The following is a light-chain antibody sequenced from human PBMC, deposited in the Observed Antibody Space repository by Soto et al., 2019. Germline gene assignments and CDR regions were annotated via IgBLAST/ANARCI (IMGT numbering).Light chain of an antibody. CDR3: AAWDDSLNAVV. Sequence: QSVLTQPPSVSGTPGHKVSISCSGSTSNLGGNTVNWYQQLPGTAPKLLIYTNNQLPSGVPDRFSGSKSGTTASLAISGLRSEDEADFYCAAWDDSLNAVVFGVGAKLTVL. CDR2: TNN. V-gene: IGLV1-44*01. J-gene: IGLJ2*01. CDR1: TSNLGGNT.